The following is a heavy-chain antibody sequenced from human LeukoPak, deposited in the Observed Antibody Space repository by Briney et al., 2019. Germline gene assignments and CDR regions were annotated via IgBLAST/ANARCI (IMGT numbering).Heavy chain of an antibody. J-gene: IGHJ5*02. CDR2: INHSGST. CDR3: ARSLWFDP. V-gene: IGHV4-34*01. Sequence: SETLSLTCAVYGGSFSGYYWSWIRQAPGKGLEWIGEINHSGSTNYNPSLKSRVTISVDTSKNQFSLKLSSVTAADTAVYYCARSLWFDPWGQGTLVTVSS. CDR1: GGSFSGYY.